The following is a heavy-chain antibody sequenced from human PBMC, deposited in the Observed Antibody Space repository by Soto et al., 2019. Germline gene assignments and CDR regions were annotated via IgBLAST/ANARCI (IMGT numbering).Heavy chain of an antibody. CDR3: ARYIRGPTVFYFDC. J-gene: IGHJ4*02. D-gene: IGHD3-3*02. Sequence: EVQLLESGGGLVQPGGSLRLSCAASGFTFRSYAMTWVRQAPGKGLEWVSVVTYNGDNTYYADSVKGRFTISRDNSKEKVDLQMNSLTAEDTAVYYCARYIRGPTVFYFDCWGPGVLVTVSS. V-gene: IGHV3-23*01. CDR2: VTYNGDNT. CDR1: GFTFRSYA.